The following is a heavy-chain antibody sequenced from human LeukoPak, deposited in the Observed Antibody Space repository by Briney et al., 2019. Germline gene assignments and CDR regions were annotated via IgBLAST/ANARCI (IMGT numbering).Heavy chain of an antibody. D-gene: IGHD5-18*01. CDR3: ARRPGYSYGGDAFDI. CDR1: GGSISSGGYS. J-gene: IGHJ3*02. CDR2: IYHSGST. V-gene: IGHV4-30-2*01. Sequence: PSETLSLTCAVSGGSISSGGYSWSWIRQPPGKGLEWIGYIYHSGSTYYNPSLKSRVTISVDTSKNQFSLKLSSVTAADTAVYYCARRPGYSYGGDAFDIWGQGTMVTVSS.